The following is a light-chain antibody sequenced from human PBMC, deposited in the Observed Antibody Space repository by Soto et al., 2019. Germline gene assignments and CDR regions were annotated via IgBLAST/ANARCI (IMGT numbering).Light chain of an antibody. V-gene: IGLV2-14*01. CDR2: DVS. Sequence: QSALTQPASVSGSPGQSITISCTGTSSDVGGYNYVSWYQQHPGKAPKLMIYDVSNRPSGVSNRFSGSKSGNTASLTISGLQAEDEDDYYCSSYTSSIRFGGGTKVTVL. CDR1: SSDVGGYNY. J-gene: IGLJ2*01. CDR3: SSYTSSIR.